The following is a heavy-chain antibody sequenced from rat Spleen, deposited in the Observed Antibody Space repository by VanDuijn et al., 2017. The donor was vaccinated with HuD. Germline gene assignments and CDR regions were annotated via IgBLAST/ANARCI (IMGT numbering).Heavy chain of an antibody. CDR2: ITDGPGNT. CDR1: GFTFSDYG. D-gene: IGHD1-1*01. J-gene: IGHJ2*01. Sequence: EVQLVESGGGLVQPGRSLKLSCAASGFTFSDYGMHWIRQAPTKGLEWVASITDGPGNTFYPDSVRGRFTISRDIAKATLFLQMNSLRSEDTATYDCARLQWFDYWGQGVMVTVSS. CDR3: ARLQWFDY. V-gene: IGHV5-19*01.